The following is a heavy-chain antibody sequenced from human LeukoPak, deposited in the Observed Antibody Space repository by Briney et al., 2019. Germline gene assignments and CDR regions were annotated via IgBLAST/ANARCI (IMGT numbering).Heavy chain of an antibody. Sequence: SETLSLTCTVSGGSISSSSYYWGWIRQPPGKGLEWIGSTYYTGSTYYNSSLKSRVTIFIDTSRNQFSLKLSSVSAADTAMYYCASDTLTGYSTFDYWGQGTLLTVSS. CDR1: GGSISSSSYY. CDR3: ASDTLTGYSTFDY. CDR2: TYYTGST. D-gene: IGHD3-9*01. V-gene: IGHV4-39*01. J-gene: IGHJ4*02.